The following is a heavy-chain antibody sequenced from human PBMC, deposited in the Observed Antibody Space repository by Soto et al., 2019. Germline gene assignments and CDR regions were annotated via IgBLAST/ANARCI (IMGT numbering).Heavy chain of an antibody. V-gene: IGHV3-23*01. Sequence: QLLQSGGGLVQPGGSLTLSCAASGFTFGTTDMSWVRQAPGEGLEWVSTIDGSGGITYYADSVKALFTISRDNSRNTVYLQMNSLRGDDTALYYCVKNSGGFNTWGQGALVTVSS. CDR3: VKNSGGFNT. CDR1: GFTFGTTD. CDR2: IDGSGGIT. J-gene: IGHJ5*02. D-gene: IGHD3-10*01.